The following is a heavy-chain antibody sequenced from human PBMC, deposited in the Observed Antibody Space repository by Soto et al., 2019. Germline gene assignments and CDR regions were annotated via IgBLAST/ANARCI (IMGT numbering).Heavy chain of an antibody. J-gene: IGHJ6*02. Sequence: GGSLRLSCAASGFTFSNAWMNWVRQAPGKGLEWFSYISSSSSTIYYADSVKGRFTISRDNAKNSLYLQMNSLRDEDTAVYYCAGLRRDGYNYSYYYYGMDVWGQGTTVTVSS. D-gene: IGHD5-12*01. V-gene: IGHV3-48*02. CDR2: ISSSSSTI. CDR1: GFTFSNAW. CDR3: AGLRRDGYNYSYYYYGMDV.